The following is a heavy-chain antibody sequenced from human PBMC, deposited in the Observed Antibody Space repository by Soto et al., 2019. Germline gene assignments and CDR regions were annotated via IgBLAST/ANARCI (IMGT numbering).Heavy chain of an antibody. V-gene: IGHV1-69*13. CDR1: GGTFSSYA. Sequence: SVKVSCKASGGTFSSYAISWVRQAPGQGLEWMGGIIPIFGTANYAQKFQGRVTITADESTSTAYMELSSLRSEDTAVYYCAREWGTIFGEVITGRQYGMDVWGQGTTVTVSS. D-gene: IGHD3-3*01. CDR2: IIPIFGTA. J-gene: IGHJ6*02. CDR3: AREWGTIFGEVITGRQYGMDV.